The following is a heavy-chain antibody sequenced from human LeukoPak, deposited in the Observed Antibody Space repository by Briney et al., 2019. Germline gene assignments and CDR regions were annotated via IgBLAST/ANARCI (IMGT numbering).Heavy chain of an antibody. V-gene: IGHV3-74*01. CDR3: ATQRSGWHYFDY. D-gene: IGHD6-19*01. CDR2: INPDGSRT. CDR1: GFTFSTYW. Sequence: GGSLRLSCAASGFTFSTYWVHWVRQAPGKGLVWVSRINPDGSRTDYADSVKGRFTISRDNAKNTLYLQMNSLRAEDTAVYYCATQRSGWHYFDYWGQGTLVTVSS. J-gene: IGHJ4*02.